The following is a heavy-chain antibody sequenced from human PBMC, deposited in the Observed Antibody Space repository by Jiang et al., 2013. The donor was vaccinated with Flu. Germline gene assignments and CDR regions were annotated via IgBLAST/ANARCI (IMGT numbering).Heavy chain of an antibody. D-gene: IGHD2-21*01. Sequence: EWMGIIYPGDSDTRYSPSFQGQVTISADKSISTAYLQWSSLKASDTAMYYCARPSDAISDAFDIWGQGTMVTVSS. CDR3: ARPSDAISDAFDI. J-gene: IGHJ3*02. CDR2: IYPGDSDT. V-gene: IGHV5-51*01.